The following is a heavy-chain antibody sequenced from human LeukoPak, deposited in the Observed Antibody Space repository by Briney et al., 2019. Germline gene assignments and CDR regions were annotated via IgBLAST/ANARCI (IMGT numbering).Heavy chain of an antibody. J-gene: IGHJ5*02. V-gene: IGHV4-38-2*02. Sequence: PSETLSLTCTVSGYSISSGYHWGWIRQPPGKGLEWIGSIYHSGSTYYNPSLKSRVTISVDTSKNQFSLKLRSVTAADTAVYYCARAQHRRFGEYWFDPWGQGTLVTVSS. CDR2: IYHSGST. CDR1: GYSISSGYH. CDR3: ARAQHRRFGEYWFDP. D-gene: IGHD3-10*01.